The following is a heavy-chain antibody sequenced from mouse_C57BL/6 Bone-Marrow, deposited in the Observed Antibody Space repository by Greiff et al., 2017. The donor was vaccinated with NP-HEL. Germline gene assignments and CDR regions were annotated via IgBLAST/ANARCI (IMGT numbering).Heavy chain of an antibody. V-gene: IGHV14-4*01. CDR3: TRTTVVATPFAY. J-gene: IGHJ3*01. CDR1: GFNIKDDY. CDR2: IDPENGDT. D-gene: IGHD1-1*01. Sequence: VQLQQSGAELVRPGASVKLSCTASGFNIKDDYMHWVKQRPEKGLEWIGWIDPENGDTEYASKFQGKATITADTSSNTAYLQLSSLTSEDTAVYYCTRTTVVATPFAYWGQGTLVTVSA.